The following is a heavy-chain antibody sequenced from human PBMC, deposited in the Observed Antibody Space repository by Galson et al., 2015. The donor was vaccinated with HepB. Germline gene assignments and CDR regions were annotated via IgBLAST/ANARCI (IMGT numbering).Heavy chain of an antibody. CDR2: ISSSSSYT. J-gene: IGHJ6*02. V-gene: IGHV3-11*05. CDR3: ARDVPGVRYYYGSGSYYNPEEVGGGMDV. Sequence: SLRLSCAASGFTFSDYYMSWIRQAPGKGLEWVSYISSSSSYTNYADSVKGRFTISRDNAKNSLYLQMNSLRAEDTAVYYCARDVPGVRYYYGSGSYYNPEEVGGGMDVWGQGTTVTVSS. D-gene: IGHD3-10*01. CDR1: GFTFSDYY.